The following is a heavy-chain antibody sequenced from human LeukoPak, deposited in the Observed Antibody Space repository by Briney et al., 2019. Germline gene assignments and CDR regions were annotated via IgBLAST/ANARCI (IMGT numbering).Heavy chain of an antibody. V-gene: IGHV4-39*01. D-gene: IGHD3-3*01. Sequence: SETLSLTCTVSGGSTSSTNYYWGWIRQPPGKGLEWIGGIHYSGNTYYNPSLKSRVTISVDTSKNQFSLKLSSVTAADTAVYYCARLGAGPTYYDFWSGYSSFYFDYWGQGTLVTVSS. J-gene: IGHJ4*02. CDR3: ARLGAGPTYYDFWSGYSSFYFDY. CDR1: GGSTSSTNYY. CDR2: IHYSGNT.